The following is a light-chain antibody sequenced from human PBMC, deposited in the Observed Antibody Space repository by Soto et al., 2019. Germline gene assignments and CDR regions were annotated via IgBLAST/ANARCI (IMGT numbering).Light chain of an antibody. CDR3: SSYTSSSTLV. CDR1: SSDVGGYNY. J-gene: IGLJ2*01. CDR2: EVS. V-gene: IGLV2-14*01. Sequence: QSALTQPASVSGSPGQSITISCTGTSSDVGGYNYVSWYQQHPGKAPQLMIYEVSNRPSGVSNRFSGSRSGNTASLTISGFQAEDETDYYCSSYTSSSTLVFGGGTKLTVL.